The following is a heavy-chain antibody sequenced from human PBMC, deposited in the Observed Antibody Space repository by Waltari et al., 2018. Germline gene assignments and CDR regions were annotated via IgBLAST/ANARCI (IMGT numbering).Heavy chain of an antibody. J-gene: IGHJ2*01. CDR3: ARHPEQLGGYWYFDL. D-gene: IGHD6-6*01. CDR1: GCSLSSVSY. Sequence: QVQLQESGPGLVKPSATLSLTCVVSGCSLSSVSYWGWIRQPQGKGLEWIGGIYHSGSTYQNPSLKSRLTVSLDTSKNQFSLKLSSVTAADTAVFYCARHPEQLGGYWYFDLWGRGTLVTVSS. V-gene: IGHV4-38-2*01. CDR2: IYHSGST.